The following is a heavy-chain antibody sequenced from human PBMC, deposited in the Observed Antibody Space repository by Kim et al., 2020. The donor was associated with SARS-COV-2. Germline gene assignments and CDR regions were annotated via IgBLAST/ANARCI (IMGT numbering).Heavy chain of an antibody. V-gene: IGHV3-23*01. CDR2: VSGSGGST. D-gene: IGHD6-6*01. J-gene: IGHJ1*01. CDR3: AKSQVVRSGFQH. CDR1: GFTLSMYA. Sequence: GGSLRLSCAASGFTLSMYAMSWVRQAPGKGLEWVSSVSGSGGSTYYADSVKGRFTISRDNSKNTLYLQMNSMRGEDTAVYYCAKSQVVRSGFQHWGQGTL.